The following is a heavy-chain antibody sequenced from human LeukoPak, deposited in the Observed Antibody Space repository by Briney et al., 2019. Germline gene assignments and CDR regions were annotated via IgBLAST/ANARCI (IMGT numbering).Heavy chain of an antibody. Sequence: SQTLSLTCAISGDSVSSNSAAWNWIRQSPSRGLKWLGRTYYRSKWYNDYAVSVKSRITINPDTSKNQFSLQLNSVTPEDTAVYYCATSPPLYSGSYYYYYYMDVWGKGTTVTVSS. CDR3: ATSPPLYSGSYYYYYYMDV. D-gene: IGHD1-26*01. CDR2: TYYRSKWYN. CDR1: GDSVSSNSAA. V-gene: IGHV6-1*01. J-gene: IGHJ6*03.